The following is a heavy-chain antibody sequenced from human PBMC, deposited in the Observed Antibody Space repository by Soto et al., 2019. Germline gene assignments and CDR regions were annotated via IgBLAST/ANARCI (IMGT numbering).Heavy chain of an antibody. V-gene: IGHV1-8*01. J-gene: IGHJ3*02. D-gene: IGHD3-10*01. CDR2: MKPNSGNT. CDR1: EYTFTSYD. Sequence: QVQLVQSGAEVKKPGASVKVSCKASEYTFTSYDINWVRQATGQGLEWMGWMKPNSGNTGYAQKFQGRVTMTRNTSISTAYMELSSLRSEDTAVYYCARGINYYDSGDDAFDIWGQGTMVTVSS. CDR3: ARGINYYDSGDDAFDI.